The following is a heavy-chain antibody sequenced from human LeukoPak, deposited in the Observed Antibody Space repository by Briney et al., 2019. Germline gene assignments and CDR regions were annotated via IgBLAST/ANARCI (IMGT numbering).Heavy chain of an antibody. CDR2: IYYSGST. V-gene: IGHV4-59*01. CDR3: ARDGLYGSGRNGMDV. J-gene: IGHJ6*04. CDR1: GGSISSYY. D-gene: IGHD3-10*01. Sequence: PSETLSLTRTVSGGSISSYYWSWIRQPPGKGLEWIGYIYYSGSTNYNPSLKSRVTISVDTSKNQFSLKLSSVTAADTAVYYCARDGLYGSGRNGMDVWGKGTTVTVSS.